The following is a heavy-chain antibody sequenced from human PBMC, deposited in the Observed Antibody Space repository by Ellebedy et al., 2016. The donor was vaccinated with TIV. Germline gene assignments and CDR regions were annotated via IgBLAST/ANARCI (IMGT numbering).Heavy chain of an antibody. V-gene: IGHV4-39*07. D-gene: IGHD2-15*01. J-gene: IGHJ4*02. CDR2: IYYSGSA. Sequence: MPSETLSLTCTVSGGSISNSDYYWNWIRQPPGKGLEWIGSIYYSGSAYYNPSLKSRVTISADTSKNQFSLKLSSVTAADTAVYYCAREGPVSGGALKLDYWGQGTLVTVSS. CDR1: GGSISNSDYY. CDR3: AREGPVSGGALKLDY.